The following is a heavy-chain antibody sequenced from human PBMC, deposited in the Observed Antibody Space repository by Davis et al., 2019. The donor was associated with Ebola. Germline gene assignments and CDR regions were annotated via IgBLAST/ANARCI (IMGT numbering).Heavy chain of an antibody. CDR1: GGSISSHY. D-gene: IGHD6-13*01. CDR3: ARVRVAAAGIDY. Sequence: SETLSLTCPVSGGSISSHYWSWIRQPPGKGLEWIGYIYYSGSTKYNPSLKSRVTISVDTSKGQFSLKLSSVTAADTAVYYCARVRVAAAGIDYWGQGTLVTVSS. V-gene: IGHV4-59*11. J-gene: IGHJ4*02. CDR2: IYYSGST.